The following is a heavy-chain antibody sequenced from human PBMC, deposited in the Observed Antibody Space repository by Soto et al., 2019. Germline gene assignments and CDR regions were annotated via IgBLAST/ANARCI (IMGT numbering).Heavy chain of an antibody. J-gene: IGHJ6*02. V-gene: IGHV3-9*01. D-gene: IGHD3-10*01. CDR2: ISWNSGSI. CDR1: GFTFDDYA. Sequence: PGGSLRLSCAASGFTFDDYAMHWVRQAPGKGLEWVSGISWNSGSIGYADSVKGRFTISRDNAKNSLYLQMNSLRAEDTALYYCGKDTHSSGSHYYGMDVWGQGTTVTVAS. CDR3: GKDTHSSGSHYYGMDV.